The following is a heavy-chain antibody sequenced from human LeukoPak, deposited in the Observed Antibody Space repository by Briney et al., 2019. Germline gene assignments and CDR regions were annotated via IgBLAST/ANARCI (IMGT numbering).Heavy chain of an antibody. Sequence: SVKVSCKASGGTFSSYAISWVRQAPGQGLEWMGRIIPILGIANYAQKFQGRVTITADKSTSTAYMELSSLRSEDTAVYYCARGRFRLTQQLVYWGQGTLVTVSS. CDR2: IIPILGIA. V-gene: IGHV1-69*04. J-gene: IGHJ4*02. D-gene: IGHD6-13*01. CDR1: GGTFSSYA. CDR3: ARGRFRLTQQLVY.